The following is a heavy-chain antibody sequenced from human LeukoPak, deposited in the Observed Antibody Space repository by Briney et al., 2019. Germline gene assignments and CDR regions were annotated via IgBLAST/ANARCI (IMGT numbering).Heavy chain of an antibody. CDR2: ISGSGGST. V-gene: IGHV3-23*01. CDR1: GFTFSSYA. J-gene: IGHJ4*02. CDR3: LRDWYGSGSYWQIRESYFDY. Sequence: GGSLRLSCAASGFTFSSYAMSWVRQAPGEGLEWVSAISGSGGSTYYADSVKGRLTISRDNSKNTLYLQMNSLRAEDTAVYYCLRDWYGSGSYWQIRESYFDYWGQGTLVTVSS. D-gene: IGHD3-10*01.